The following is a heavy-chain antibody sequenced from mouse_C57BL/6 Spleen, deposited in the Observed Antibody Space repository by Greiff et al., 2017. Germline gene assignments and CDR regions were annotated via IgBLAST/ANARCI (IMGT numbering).Heavy chain of an antibody. Sequence: LVESGGGLVKPGGSLKLSCAASGFTFSDYGMHWVRQAPEKGLEWVAYISSGSSTIYYADTVKGRFTISRDNAKNTLFLQMTSLRSEDTAMYYCARGADYYGYYYAMDYWGQGTSVTVSS. V-gene: IGHV5-17*01. J-gene: IGHJ4*01. D-gene: IGHD1-1*01. CDR2: ISSGSSTI. CDR3: ARGADYYGYYYAMDY. CDR1: GFTFSDYG.